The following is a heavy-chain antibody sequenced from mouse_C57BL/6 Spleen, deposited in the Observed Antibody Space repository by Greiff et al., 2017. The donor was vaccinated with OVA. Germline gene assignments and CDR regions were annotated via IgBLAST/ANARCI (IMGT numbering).Heavy chain of an antibody. Sequence: VQLQQSGAELVKPGASVKLSCKASGYTFTSYWMHWVKQRPGRGLEWIGRIDPNSGGAKYNEKFKSKATLTVDKPSSTAYMQLSSLTSEDSAVYYCARGAYYGSSYSNYAMDYWGQGTSVTVSS. D-gene: IGHD1-1*01. V-gene: IGHV1-72*01. CDR2: IDPNSGGA. CDR1: GYTFTSYW. CDR3: ARGAYYGSSYSNYAMDY. J-gene: IGHJ4*01.